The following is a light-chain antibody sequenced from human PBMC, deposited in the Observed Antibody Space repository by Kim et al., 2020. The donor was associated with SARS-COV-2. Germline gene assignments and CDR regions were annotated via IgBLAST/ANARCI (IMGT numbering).Light chain of an antibody. J-gene: IGKJ4*01. V-gene: IGKV3-20*01. CDR1: QSVSSSY. CDR3: QQYGSIPIT. CDR2: GAS. Sequence: PGERATVSCRASQSVSSSYLAWYQQKPGQAPRLLIYGASSRATGIPDRFSGSGSGTDFTLTISRLEPEDFAVYYCQQYGSIPITFGGGTKVDIK.